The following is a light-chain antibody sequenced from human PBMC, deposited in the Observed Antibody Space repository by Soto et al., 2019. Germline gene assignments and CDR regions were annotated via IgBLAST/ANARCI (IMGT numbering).Light chain of an antibody. CDR3: QQQHNWLPWT. CDR2: GAS. J-gene: IGKJ1*01. Sequence: EIVLPQSPGTLSLSPGERATLSCRASQSVSSNLAWYQQKPGQAPRLLIYGASTRATGIPARFSGSGSGTEFTLTISSLQSEDSAVYYCQQQHNWLPWTFGQGTKVDIK. V-gene: IGKV3-15*01. CDR1: QSVSSN.